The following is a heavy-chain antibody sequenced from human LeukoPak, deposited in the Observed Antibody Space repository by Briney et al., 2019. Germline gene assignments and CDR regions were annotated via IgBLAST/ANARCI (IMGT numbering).Heavy chain of an antibody. J-gene: IGHJ5*02. CDR3: ARGPFAGLLWDLLNWFDP. CDR1: GGSFSGYY. D-gene: IGHD3-10*01. Sequence: SETLSLTCAVYGGSFSGYYWSWIRQPPGKGLEWIGEINHSGSTNYNPSLKSRVTISVDTSKNQFSLKRSSVTAADTAVYYCARGPFAGLLWDLLNWFDPWGQGTLVTVSS. V-gene: IGHV4-34*01. CDR2: INHSGST.